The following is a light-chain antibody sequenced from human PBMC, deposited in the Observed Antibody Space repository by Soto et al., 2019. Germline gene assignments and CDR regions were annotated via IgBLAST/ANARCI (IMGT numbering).Light chain of an antibody. V-gene: IGKV3-11*01. Sequence: EIVMTQSPATLSVSPGERAILYFISIQRVSSYLAWFQQTPGQAPRLLIYDTSNRATGIPARFSGSGSGTDFTLTISRLEPEDFAVYYCQQRSNWPPSINCGQGTRREIK. CDR1: QRVSSY. CDR3: QQRSNWPPSIN. J-gene: IGKJ5*01. CDR2: DTS.